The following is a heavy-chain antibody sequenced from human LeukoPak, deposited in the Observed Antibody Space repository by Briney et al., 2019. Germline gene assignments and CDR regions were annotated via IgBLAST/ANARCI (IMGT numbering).Heavy chain of an antibody. Sequence: KTSETLSLTCTVSGGSISGYYWSWIRQPPGKGLEWIGHIYYSGSTDYSPSLKSRVTISIDTSKNQFSLKLTSVTAADTAVYYCAGDPYTFYFDYWGQGTLVTVSS. CDR1: GGSISGYY. D-gene: IGHD3-16*01. J-gene: IGHJ4*02. V-gene: IGHV4-59*01. CDR3: AGDPYTFYFDY. CDR2: IYYSGST.